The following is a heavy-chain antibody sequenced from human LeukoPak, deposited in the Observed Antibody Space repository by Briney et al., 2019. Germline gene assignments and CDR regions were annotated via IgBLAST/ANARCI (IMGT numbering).Heavy chain of an antibody. V-gene: IGHV3-21*01. J-gene: IGHJ4*02. D-gene: IGHD6-13*01. CDR2: ISSGGSYI. CDR3: AREFIGSWYWDS. Sequence: PGGSLRLSCAASGFSFSKYNMNWVRQVPGKGLEWVSSISSGGSYIYYADSVKGRFTISRDNTKNSLYLQMNSLRAEDTAVYLCAREFIGSWYWDSWGQGTLVTVSS. CDR1: GFSFSKYN.